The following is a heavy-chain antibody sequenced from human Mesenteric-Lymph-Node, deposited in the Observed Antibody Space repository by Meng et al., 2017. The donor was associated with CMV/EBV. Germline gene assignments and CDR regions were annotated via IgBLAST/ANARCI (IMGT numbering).Heavy chain of an antibody. Sequence: GGSLRLSCAASGFTFSSYSMNWVRQAPGKGLEWVSSISSSSSYIYYADSVKGRFTISRDNAKNSLYLQMNSLRAEDTAVYYCARHPAWQLNGMDVWGQGATVTVSS. CDR2: ISSSSSYI. D-gene: IGHD2-15*01. J-gene: IGHJ6*02. V-gene: IGHV3-21*01. CDR3: ARHPAWQLNGMDV. CDR1: GFTFSSYS.